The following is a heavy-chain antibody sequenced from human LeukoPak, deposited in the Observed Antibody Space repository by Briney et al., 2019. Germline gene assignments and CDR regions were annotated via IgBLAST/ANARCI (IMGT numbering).Heavy chain of an antibody. Sequence: PGGSLRLSYAASGFTFSSYWMNWARQAPGKGLEWVASINHNGNVNYYVDSVKGRFTISRDNAKNSLYLQMSNLRAEDTAVYFCARGGGLDVWDQGATVTVSS. CDR3: ARGGGLDV. CDR1: GFTFSSYW. V-gene: IGHV3-7*03. CDR2: INHNGNVN. J-gene: IGHJ6*02. D-gene: IGHD3-16*01.